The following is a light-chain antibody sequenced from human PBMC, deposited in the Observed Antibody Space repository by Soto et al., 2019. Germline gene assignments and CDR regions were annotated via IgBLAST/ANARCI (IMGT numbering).Light chain of an antibody. V-gene: IGKV3-20*01. J-gene: IGKJ2*01. CDR1: QSVSSSY. CDR2: GAS. Sequence: EIVLTQSPGTLSLSPGERATLSCRASQSVSSSYLAWYQQKPGQAPRLLIYGASSRATGIPDRFSGSGSGTDFTLTISRLEPEDFAVYYWQQYGSSPRYTFVQGTKLQIK. CDR3: QQYGSSPRYT.